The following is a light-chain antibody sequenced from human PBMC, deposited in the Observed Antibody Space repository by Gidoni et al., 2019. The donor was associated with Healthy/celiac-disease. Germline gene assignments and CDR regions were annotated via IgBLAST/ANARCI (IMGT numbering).Light chain of an antibody. J-gene: IGKJ3*01. Sequence: IVLTQSPGTLSLSPGGRATLSCRASQSVSSSYLAWYQQKPGQAPGLLIYGASSRATGIPDRFSGSESGTDFTLTISRLEPEDFAVYYCQQYGSSPNSFGPGTKVEIK. CDR2: GAS. CDR1: QSVSSSY. CDR3: QQYGSSPNS. V-gene: IGKV3-20*01.